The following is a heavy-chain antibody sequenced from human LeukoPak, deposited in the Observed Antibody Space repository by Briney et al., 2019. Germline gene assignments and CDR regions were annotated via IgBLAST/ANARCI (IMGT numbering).Heavy chain of an antibody. CDR3: ARVNLRGSNYNWFDP. D-gene: IGHD3-10*01. CDR1: GGTFLSHT. J-gene: IGHJ5*02. V-gene: IGHV1-69*08. CDR2: ITPVIETA. Sequence: SVKVSCKTSGGTFLSHTFSWVRQAPGHGLEWIGKITPVIETANYAQTFQGRVSIYTDKATTTVYMDLSGLRPDDTAEYYCARVNLRGSNYNWFDPWGQGTRVIVSS.